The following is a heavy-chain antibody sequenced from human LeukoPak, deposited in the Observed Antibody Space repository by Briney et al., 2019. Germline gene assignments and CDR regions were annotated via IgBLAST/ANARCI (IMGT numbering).Heavy chain of an antibody. CDR2: INPNNGGT. D-gene: IGHD6-6*01. CDR3: ARDRIAARNYYYYMDV. Sequence: ASVKVSCKASGYTFTGYYIHWVRQAPGQGLEWMGWINPNNGGTNYAQKFQGRVTMTRDTSISTAYMELSRLRSDDTAVYYCARDRIAARNYYYYMDVWGKGTTVTVSS. V-gene: IGHV1-2*02. J-gene: IGHJ6*03. CDR1: GYTFTGYY.